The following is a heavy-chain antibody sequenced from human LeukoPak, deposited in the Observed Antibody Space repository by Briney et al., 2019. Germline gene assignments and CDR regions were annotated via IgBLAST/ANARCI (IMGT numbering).Heavy chain of an antibody. J-gene: IGHJ5*02. D-gene: IGHD1-26*01. CDR1: GGSISSHY. V-gene: IGHV4-59*11. CDR2: INYSGST. Sequence: PSETLSLTCTVDGGSISSHYWSWIRQPPGKGLEWIGYINYSGSTNYNPSLKSRVTISVDTSKNQFSLKLSSVTAADTAVYYCAREGGRRLDPWGQGTLVTVSS. CDR3: AREGGRRLDP.